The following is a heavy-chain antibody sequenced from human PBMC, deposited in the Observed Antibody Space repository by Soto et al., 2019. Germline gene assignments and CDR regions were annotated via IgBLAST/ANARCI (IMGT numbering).Heavy chain of an antibody. Sequence: EGSLRLSCAASGFIFENFGMSWVRQAPGKGLEWISSISGSGFKKYYADSVKGRFTISRDNSKSTVYLELNNLSAEDTAVYHCAKNQGVELVPLATVDWFDPWGQGSVVTSPQ. CDR1: GFIFENFG. CDR3: AKNQGVELVPLATVDWFDP. D-gene: IGHD1-26*01. CDR2: ISGSGFKK. V-gene: IGHV3-23*01. J-gene: IGHJ5*02.